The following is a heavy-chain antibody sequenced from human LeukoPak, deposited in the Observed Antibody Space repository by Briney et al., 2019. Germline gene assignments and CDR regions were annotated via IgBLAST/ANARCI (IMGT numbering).Heavy chain of an antibody. J-gene: IGHJ4*02. Sequence: KSSETLSLTCAVYGGSFSGYYWSWIRQPPGKGLEWIGYIYYSGSTNYNPSLKSRVTISVDTSKNQFSLKLSSVTAADTAVYYCARIYGDYVEGSFDYWGQGTLVTVSS. CDR3: ARIYGDYVEGSFDY. CDR1: GGSFSGYY. D-gene: IGHD4-17*01. V-gene: IGHV4-59*01. CDR2: IYYSGST.